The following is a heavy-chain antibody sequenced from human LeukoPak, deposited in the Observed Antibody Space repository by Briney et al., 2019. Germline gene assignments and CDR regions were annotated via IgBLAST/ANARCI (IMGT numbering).Heavy chain of an antibody. CDR3: ASRTTVTTEDAFDI. Sequence: GGSLRLSCAASGFSVSTNYVSWVRQAPGKGLEWVSVIYSGGSSDYAGSVKGRFTISRDNSRNTLYLQMNSLRAEDTAVYYCASRTTVTTEDAFDIWGRGTMVTVSS. V-gene: IGHV3-66*01. CDR1: GFSVSTNY. J-gene: IGHJ3*02. D-gene: IGHD4-17*01. CDR2: IYSGGSS.